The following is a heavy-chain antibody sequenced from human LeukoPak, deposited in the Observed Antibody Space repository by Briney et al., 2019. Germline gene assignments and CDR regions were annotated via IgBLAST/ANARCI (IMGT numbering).Heavy chain of an antibody. V-gene: IGHV4-34*01. Sequence: SETLSLTCAVYGGSFSGYYWSWIRQPPGKGLEWIGEINHSGSTNYNPSLKSRVTISVDTSKSQFSLKLSSVTAADTAVYYCARLYDSSGYYRDWGQGTLVTVSS. CDR2: INHSGST. J-gene: IGHJ4*02. CDR3: ARLYDSSGYYRD. CDR1: GGSFSGYY. D-gene: IGHD3-22*01.